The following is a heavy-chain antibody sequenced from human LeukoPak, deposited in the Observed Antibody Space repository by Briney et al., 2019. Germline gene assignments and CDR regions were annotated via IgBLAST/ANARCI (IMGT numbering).Heavy chain of an antibody. CDR2: ISGSGGST. J-gene: IGHJ4*02. V-gene: IGHV3-23*01. CDR1: GFTFGSYA. CDR3: AKGQTGDRATFDY. D-gene: IGHD7-27*01. Sequence: GGSLRLSCAASGFTFGSYAMSWVRQAPGKGLEWVSAISGSGGSTYYADSVKGRFTISRDNSKNTLYLQMNSLRAEDTAVYYCAKGQTGDRATFDYWGQGTLVTVSS.